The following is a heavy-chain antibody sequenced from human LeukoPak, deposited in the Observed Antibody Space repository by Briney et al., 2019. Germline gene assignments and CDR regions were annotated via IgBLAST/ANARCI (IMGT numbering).Heavy chain of an antibody. CDR1: GGSINSYY. CDR3: TRRCKDAYTLYCFDY. V-gene: IGHV4-59*01. D-gene: IGHD5-24*01. CDR2: MYYSGGT. Sequence: PSETLSLTCTVSGGSINSYYWSWIRHPPRKGLEWFGHMYYSGGTNYNPSLKSRVTISVDTSKNQFSLKLSSVTAADTAVYYCTRRCKDAYTLYCFDYWGQGTLVTVSS. J-gene: IGHJ4*02.